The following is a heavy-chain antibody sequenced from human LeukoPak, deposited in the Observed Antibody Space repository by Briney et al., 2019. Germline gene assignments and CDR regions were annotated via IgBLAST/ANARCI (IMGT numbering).Heavy chain of an antibody. CDR1: GFTFSSYA. D-gene: IGHD3-22*01. J-gene: IGHJ4*02. CDR2: ISGSGGST. CDR3: AKDRYYYDSSGYYSIWDY. V-gene: IGHV3-23*01. Sequence: GGSLRLSCAASGFTFSSYAMSWVRQAPGKGLEWVSAISGSGGSTYYADSVKGRFTISRANSKNTLYLQMNSLRAEDTAVYYCAKDRYYYDSSGYYSIWDYGGQGTLVTVSS.